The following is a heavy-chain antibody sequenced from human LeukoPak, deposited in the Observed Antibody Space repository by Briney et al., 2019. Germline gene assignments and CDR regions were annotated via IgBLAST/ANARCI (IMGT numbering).Heavy chain of an antibody. D-gene: IGHD6-13*01. J-gene: IGHJ3*02. CDR1: GSTFSSYG. Sequence: GGSLRLSCAASGSTFSSYGMHWVRQAPGKGLEWVAVIWYDGSNKYYADSVKGRFTISRDNSKNTLYLQMNSLRAEDTAVYYCARAHSSSIYAFDIWGQGTMVTVSS. CDR2: IWYDGSNK. V-gene: IGHV3-33*01. CDR3: ARAHSSSIYAFDI.